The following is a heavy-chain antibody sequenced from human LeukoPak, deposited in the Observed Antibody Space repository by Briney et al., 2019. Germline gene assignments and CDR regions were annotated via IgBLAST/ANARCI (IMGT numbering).Heavy chain of an antibody. V-gene: IGHV4-34*01. J-gene: IGHJ4*02. D-gene: IGHD3-22*01. CDR3: ARGRDYDSSGSD. Sequence: SETLSLTCAVYGGSFSGYYWSWIRQPPGKGLEWIGEINHSGSTNYNPSLKSRVTISVDTSKNQFSLKLSSVTAADTAVYYCARGRDYDSSGSDWGQGTLVTVSS. CDR1: GGSFSGYY. CDR2: INHSGST.